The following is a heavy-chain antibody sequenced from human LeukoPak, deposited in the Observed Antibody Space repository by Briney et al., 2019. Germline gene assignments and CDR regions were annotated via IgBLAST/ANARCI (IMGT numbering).Heavy chain of an antibody. CDR3: GKDVKFNRLNYFDY. CDR1: GFTFSSYW. D-gene: IGHD6-25*01. CDR2: ISWNSGSI. J-gene: IGHJ4*02. V-gene: IGHV3-9*01. Sequence: GGSLRLSCAASGFTFSSYWMSWVRQAPGKGLEWVSGISWNSGSIGYADSVKGRFTISRDNAKNSLYLQMKSLRAEDTALYYCGKDVKFNRLNYFDYWGQGTLVTVSS.